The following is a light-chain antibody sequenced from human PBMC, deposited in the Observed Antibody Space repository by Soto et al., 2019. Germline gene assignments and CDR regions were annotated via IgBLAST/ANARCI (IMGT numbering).Light chain of an antibody. CDR1: QSINSY. J-gene: IGKJ1*01. CDR3: QQSFSTPRT. CDR2: AAS. Sequence: DIQMTQSPSSQSASVGDRVTITCRASQSINSYLNWYQQKPGKAPKLLIYAASSLPSGVPSRFSGSGSETDFTLTITSLQPDDFATYYCQQSFSTPRTFGQGTRVDI. V-gene: IGKV1-39*01.